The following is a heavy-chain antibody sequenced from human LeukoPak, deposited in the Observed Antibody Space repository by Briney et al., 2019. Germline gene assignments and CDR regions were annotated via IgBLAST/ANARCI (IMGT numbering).Heavy chain of an antibody. CDR2: ISSSGSTI. D-gene: IGHD6-6*01. CDR1: GFTFSDYY. CDR3: ARNRAGGAARPIDY. Sequence: PGGSLRLSCAASGFTFSDYYMSWIRQAPGKGLEWVSYISSSGSTIYYADSVEGRFTISRDNAKNSVYLQMNSLRAEDTAVYYCARNRAGGAARPIDYWGQGTLVTVSS. J-gene: IGHJ4*02. V-gene: IGHV3-11*04.